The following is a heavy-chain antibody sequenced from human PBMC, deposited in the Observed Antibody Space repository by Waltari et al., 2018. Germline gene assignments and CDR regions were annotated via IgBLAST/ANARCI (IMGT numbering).Heavy chain of an antibody. Sequence: VQLVESGGGLIQPGGSLRLSCAASGFTVSSNYMSWVRQAPGKGLEWMGRIIPIFCTANYAQKFQGRVTITADKSTSTAYMELSSLRSEDTAVYYCATVGGADFGFDYWGQGTLVTVSS. J-gene: IGHJ4*02. CDR1: GFTVSSNY. CDR3: ATVGGADFGFDY. CDR2: IIPIFCTA. D-gene: IGHD1-26*01. V-gene: IGHV1-69*06.